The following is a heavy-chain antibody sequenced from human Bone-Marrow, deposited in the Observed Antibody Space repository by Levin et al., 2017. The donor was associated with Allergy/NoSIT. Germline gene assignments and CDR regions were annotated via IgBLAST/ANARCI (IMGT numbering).Heavy chain of an antibody. CDR1: GGSFSGYY. V-gene: IGHV4-34*01. Sequence: SETLSLTCAVYGGSFSGYYWSWIRQPPGKGLEWIGEINHSGSTNYNPSLKSRVTISVDTSKNQFSLKLSSVTAADTAVYYCARGAAYLAAAGRGDMDVWGKGTTVTVSS. D-gene: IGHD6-13*01. CDR3: ARGAAYLAAAGRGDMDV. CDR2: INHSGST. J-gene: IGHJ6*03.